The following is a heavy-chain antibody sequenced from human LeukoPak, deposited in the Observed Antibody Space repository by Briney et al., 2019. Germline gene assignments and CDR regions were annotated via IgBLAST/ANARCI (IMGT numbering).Heavy chain of an antibody. CDR1: GFTFDDYG. CDR3: ARGGIAAAGIINNHDAFDI. Sequence: GGSLRLSCAASGFTFDDYGMSWVRQAPGKGLEWVSGINWNGGSTGYADSVKGRFTISRDNAKNSLYLQMNSLRAEDTALYYCARGGIAAAGIINNHDAFDIWGQGTMVTVSS. V-gene: IGHV3-20*04. CDR2: INWNGGST. J-gene: IGHJ3*02. D-gene: IGHD6-13*01.